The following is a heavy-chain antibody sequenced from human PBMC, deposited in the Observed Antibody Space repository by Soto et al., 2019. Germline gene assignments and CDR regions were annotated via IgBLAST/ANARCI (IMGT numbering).Heavy chain of an antibody. CDR2: IYYSGST. J-gene: IGHJ6*02. CDR1: GGSINGYY. V-gene: IGHV4-59*01. CDR3: ARSRSGYYLPYYHGMDV. D-gene: IGHD3-3*01. Sequence: SETLSLTCSVSGGSINGYYWSWIRQPPGKGLEWIGYIYYSGSTNYNPSLKSRVTISLDTSKNQFSLKLSSVTAADTAVYYCARSRSGYYLPYYHGMDVWGQGTTVTVSS.